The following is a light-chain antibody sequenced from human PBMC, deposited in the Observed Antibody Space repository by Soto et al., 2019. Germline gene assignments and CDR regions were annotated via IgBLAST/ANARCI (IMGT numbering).Light chain of an antibody. J-gene: IGKJ1*01. CDR3: QHYNSYSEA. CDR1: QTISTW. Sequence: DIQMTQSPSSVSASVGDRVTITCRASQTISTWMAWYQQKPGKAPKLLVYDASTLQSGVASRFSGSGSGTEFTLIISGLQPDDSATYYCQHYNSYSEAFGQGTKVDIK. V-gene: IGKV1-5*01. CDR2: DAS.